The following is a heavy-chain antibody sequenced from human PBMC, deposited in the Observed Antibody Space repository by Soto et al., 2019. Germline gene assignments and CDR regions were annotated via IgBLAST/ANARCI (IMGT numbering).Heavy chain of an antibody. Sequence: GGSLRLSCAGSDFTFTTAWMYWVRQAPGKGLEWVGRIRSKVDGGTTDYAAPVKGRFFISRDDSKDTLYLQMNNLEIDDTAVYYCTARGSWGQGTLVTVSS. D-gene: IGHD3-10*01. J-gene: IGHJ4*02. CDR2: IRSKVDGGTT. CDR3: TARGS. CDR1: DFTFTTAW. V-gene: IGHV3-15*07.